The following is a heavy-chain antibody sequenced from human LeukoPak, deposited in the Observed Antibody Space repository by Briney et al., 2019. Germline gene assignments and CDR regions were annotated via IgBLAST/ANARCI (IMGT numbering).Heavy chain of an antibody. D-gene: IGHD6-19*01. V-gene: IGHV3-23*01. Sequence: GGSLRLSCAASGFTFSSYAMSWVRQAPGKGLEWVSAISGSGGSTYYADSVKGRFTISRDNSRNTLYLQMNSLRAEDTAVYYCAKVRYSSGWYRLYFDYWGQGTLVTVSS. J-gene: IGHJ4*02. CDR2: ISGSGGST. CDR1: GFTFSSYA. CDR3: AKVRYSSGWYRLYFDY.